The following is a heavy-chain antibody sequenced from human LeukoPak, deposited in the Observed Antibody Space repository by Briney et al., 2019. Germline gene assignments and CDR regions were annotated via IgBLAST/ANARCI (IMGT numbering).Heavy chain of an antibody. V-gene: IGHV4-59*12. CDR3: GAGDPRWFDY. CDR1: GGSISSYY. D-gene: IGHD3-16*01. Sequence: SETLSLTCTVSGGSISSYYWSWIRQPPGKGLEWIGYIYYSGSTNYNPSLKSRVTISVDTSKNQFSLKLSSVTAADTAVYYCGAGDPRWFDYWGQGTLVTVSS. J-gene: IGHJ4*02. CDR2: IYYSGST.